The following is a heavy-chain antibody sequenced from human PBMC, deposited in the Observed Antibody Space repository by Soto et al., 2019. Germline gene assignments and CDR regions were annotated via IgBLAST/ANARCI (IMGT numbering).Heavy chain of an antibody. Sequence: PSETLSLTCTVSGGSISSYYWSWIRQPPGKGLEWVGYIYYSGSTNYNPSLKSRVTISVDTSKNQFSLKLSSVTAADTAVYYCARQYCSGGSCYSDYWGQGTLVTVSS. CDR2: IYYSGST. J-gene: IGHJ4*02. D-gene: IGHD2-15*01. CDR3: ARQYCSGGSCYSDY. V-gene: IGHV4-59*08. CDR1: GGSISSYY.